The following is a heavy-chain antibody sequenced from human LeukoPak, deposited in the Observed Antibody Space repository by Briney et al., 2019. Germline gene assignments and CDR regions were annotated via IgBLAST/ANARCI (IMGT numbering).Heavy chain of an antibody. D-gene: IGHD3-9*01. CDR3: ARTALREVLRYFDWHGATGNWYFDL. CDR2: IYSGGST. V-gene: IGHV3-53*01. J-gene: IGHJ2*01. Sequence: GGSLRLSCAASGFTVSSNYMSWVRQAPGKGLEWVSVIYSGGSTYYADSVKGRFTISRDNSKNTLYLQMNSLRAEDTAVYYCARTALREVLRYFDWHGATGNWYFDLWGRGTLVTVSS. CDR1: GFTVSSNY.